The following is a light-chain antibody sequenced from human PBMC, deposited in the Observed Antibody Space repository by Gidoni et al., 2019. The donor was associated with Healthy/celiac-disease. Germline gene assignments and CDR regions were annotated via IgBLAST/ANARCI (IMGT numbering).Light chain of an antibody. CDR1: SSHVGGYNY. J-gene: IGLJ3*02. CDR2: EVS. V-gene: IGLV2-14*01. Sequence: QSALTQPASVSGSPGQSITISCTGTSSHVGGYNYVSWYQQHPGKAPKLMIYEVSNRPSGVPDRFSGSKSGNTASLTISGLQAEDEADYYCSSYTSSSTWVFGGGTKLTVL. CDR3: SSYTSSSTWV.